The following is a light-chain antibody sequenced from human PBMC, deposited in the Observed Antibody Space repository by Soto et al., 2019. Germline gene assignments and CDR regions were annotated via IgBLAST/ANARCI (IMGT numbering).Light chain of an antibody. CDR1: SSDVGGYNY. J-gene: IGLJ2*01. V-gene: IGLV2-14*01. CDR3: SSYTSSSTL. CDR2: EVS. Sequence: QPVLTQPASVSGSPGQSITISCTGTSSDVGGYNYVSWYQQHPGKAPKLMIYEVSNRPSGVSNRFSGSKSGNTASLTISGLQAEDEADYYCSSYTSSSTLFGGVTKLTVL.